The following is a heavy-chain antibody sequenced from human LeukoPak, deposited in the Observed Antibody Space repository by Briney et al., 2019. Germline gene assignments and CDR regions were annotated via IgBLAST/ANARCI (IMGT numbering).Heavy chain of an antibody. CDR2: INPNSGGT. V-gene: IGHV1-2*02. D-gene: IGHD5-12*01. Sequence: ASVKVSCKASGYTFTGYYMHWVRQAPGQGLEWMGWINPNSGGTNYAQKFQGRVTMTRDTSISTAYMELSRLRSDDTAVYYCARGESGYDYDYFDYWGQGTLVTVSS. CDR3: ARGESGYDYDYFDY. CDR1: GYTFTGYY. J-gene: IGHJ4*02.